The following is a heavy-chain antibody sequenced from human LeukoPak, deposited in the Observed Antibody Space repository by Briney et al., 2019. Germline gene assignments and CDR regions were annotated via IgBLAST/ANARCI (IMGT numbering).Heavy chain of an antibody. D-gene: IGHD3-10*01. J-gene: IGHJ4*02. V-gene: IGHV3-9*01. CDR3: AKGLAPSGAYGLDDY. CDR2: ISWNSGSI. CDR1: GFTFDDYA. Sequence: PGGSLRLSCAASGFTFDDYAMHWVRQAPGKGLEWVSGISWNSGSIYYADSVKGRFTISRDNAKNSLYLQMNSLRPDDTALYYCAKGLAPSGAYGLDDYWGQGTLVTVSS.